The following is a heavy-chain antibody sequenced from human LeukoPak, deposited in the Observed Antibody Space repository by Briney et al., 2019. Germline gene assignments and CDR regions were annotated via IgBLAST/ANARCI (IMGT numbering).Heavy chain of an antibody. Sequence: SVKVSCKASGGTFSSYAISWVRQAPGQGPEWMGGIIPIFGTANYAQKFQGRVTITADESTSTAYMELSSLRSEDTAVYYCARNAVPDRPFSGMDVWGKGTTVTVSS. D-gene: IGHD2-2*01. CDR3: ARNAVPDRPFSGMDV. CDR2: IIPIFGTA. J-gene: IGHJ6*04. CDR1: GGTFSSYA. V-gene: IGHV1-69*01.